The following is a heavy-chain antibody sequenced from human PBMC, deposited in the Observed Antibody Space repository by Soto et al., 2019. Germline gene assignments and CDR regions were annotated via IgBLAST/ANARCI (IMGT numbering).Heavy chain of an antibody. Sequence: PSETLCLSCTVFGGSISSSSYYWGWIRQPPGKGLEWIGSIYYSGSGYYNPSLKSRVTISVDTSKNQFSLKPSSVTAADTAVYYCARHWRGGSVTTGIFLWFDPWGQGTLVTVSS. D-gene: IGHD4-17*01. J-gene: IGHJ5*02. CDR3: ARHWRGGSVTTGIFLWFDP. CDR2: IYYSGSG. V-gene: IGHV4-39*01. CDR1: GGSISSSSYY.